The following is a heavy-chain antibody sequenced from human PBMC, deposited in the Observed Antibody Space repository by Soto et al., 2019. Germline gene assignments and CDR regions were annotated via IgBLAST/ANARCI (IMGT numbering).Heavy chain of an antibody. J-gene: IGHJ3*02. CDR2: IKSKTDGATT. V-gene: IGHV3-15*01. CDR1: GFTFSNAW. CDR3: TTEDFPLYYYDSSGPGNAFDI. Sequence: GGSLRLSCAASGFTFSNAWMSWVRQAPGKGLEWVGRIKSKTDGATTDYAAPVKGRFTISRDDSKNTLYLQMNSLKTEDTAVYYCTTEDFPLYYYDSSGPGNAFDIWGQGTMVTVSS. D-gene: IGHD3-22*01.